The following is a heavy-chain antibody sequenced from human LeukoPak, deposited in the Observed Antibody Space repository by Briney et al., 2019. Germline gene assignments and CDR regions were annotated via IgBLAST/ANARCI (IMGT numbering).Heavy chain of an antibody. CDR3: ARDRAAAGYYYYYYGMDV. J-gene: IGHJ6*02. V-gene: IGHV3-21*01. CDR1: GFTFSSYS. D-gene: IGHD6-13*01. Sequence: SGGSLRLSCAASGFTFSSYSMNWVRQAPGKGLEWVSSISSSSSYIYYADSVKGRFTISRDNAKNSLYLQMNSLRAEDTAVYYCARDRAAAGYYYYYYGMDVWGQGTTVTVSS. CDR2: ISSSSSYI.